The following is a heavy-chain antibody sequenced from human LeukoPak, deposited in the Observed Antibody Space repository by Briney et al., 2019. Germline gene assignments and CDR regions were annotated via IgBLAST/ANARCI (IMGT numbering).Heavy chain of an antibody. V-gene: IGHV1-69*13. D-gene: IGHD5-18*01. CDR3: AGGRGYSYGPKEP. CDR2: LIPIFGTA. J-gene: IGHJ5*02. Sequence: SVKVSCKASGYTFTSYGISWVRQAPGQWLEWMGGLIPIFGTANYAQKFQGRVTITADESTSTAYMELSSLRSEDTAVYYCAGGRGYSYGPKEPWGQGTLVTISS. CDR1: GYTFTSYG.